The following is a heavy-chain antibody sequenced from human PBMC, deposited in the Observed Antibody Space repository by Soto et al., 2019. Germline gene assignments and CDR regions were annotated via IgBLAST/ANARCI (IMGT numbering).Heavy chain of an antibody. CDR3: ARSQGSSTSLEIYYYYYYGMDV. CDR2: IIPISGTA. CDR1: GGTISGYA. D-gene: IGHD2-2*01. J-gene: IGHJ6*02. Sequence: QVQLVQSGAEVKKPGSSVKVSCKASGGTISGYAISWVRQAPGQGLAWMGGIIPISGTANYAQKFQGRVTITADESTSTAYMELSSLRSEDTAVYYCARSQGSSTSLEIYYYYYYGMDVWGQGTTVTVSS. V-gene: IGHV1-69*01.